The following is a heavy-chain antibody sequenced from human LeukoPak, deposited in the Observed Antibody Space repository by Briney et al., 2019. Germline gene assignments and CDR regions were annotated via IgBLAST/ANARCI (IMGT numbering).Heavy chain of an antibody. CDR2: IYSGDRT. CDR3: TRDLTGTTWSENDY. Sequence: AGGSLRLSCVASGLSVRGSYVSWVRQAPGKGLEWVSVIYSGDRTYYADSVKGRFTISRDTSKNTLYLQMNNLRADDTAMYYCTRDLTGTTWSENDYWGQGALVTISS. V-gene: IGHV3-53*01. D-gene: IGHD6-13*01. J-gene: IGHJ4*02. CDR1: GLSVRGSY.